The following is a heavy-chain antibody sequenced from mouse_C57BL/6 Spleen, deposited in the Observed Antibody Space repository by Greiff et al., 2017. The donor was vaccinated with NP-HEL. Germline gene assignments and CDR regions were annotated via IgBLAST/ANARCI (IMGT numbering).Heavy chain of an antibody. J-gene: IGHJ4*01. CDR3: ARFYYGSSLAMDY. CDR2: IYPGDGDT. CDR1: GYAFSSSW. Sequence: VQLQQSGPELVKPGASVKISCKASGYAFSSSWMNWVKQRPGKGLEWIGRIYPGDGDTNYNGKFKGKATLTADKSSSTAYMQLSSLTSEDSAVYFCARFYYGSSLAMDYWGQGTSVTVSS. V-gene: IGHV1-82*01. D-gene: IGHD1-1*01.